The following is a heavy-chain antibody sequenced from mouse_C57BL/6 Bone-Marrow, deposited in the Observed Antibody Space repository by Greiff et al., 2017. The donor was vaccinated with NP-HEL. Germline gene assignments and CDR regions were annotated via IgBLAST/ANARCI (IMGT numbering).Heavy chain of an antibody. CDR3: ASDYGSSYGFAY. Sequence: EVQGVESGPVLVKPGASVKMSCKASGYTFTDYYMNWVKQSHGKSLEWIGVINPYNGGTSYNQKFKGKATLTVDKSSSTAYMELNSLTSEDSAVYYCASDYGSSYGFAYWGQGTLVTVSA. CDR2: INPYNGGT. CDR1: GYTFTDYY. J-gene: IGHJ3*01. D-gene: IGHD1-1*01. V-gene: IGHV1-19*01.